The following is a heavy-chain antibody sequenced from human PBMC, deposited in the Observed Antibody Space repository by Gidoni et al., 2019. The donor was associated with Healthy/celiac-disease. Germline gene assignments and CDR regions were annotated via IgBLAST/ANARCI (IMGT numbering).Heavy chain of an antibody. CDR3: ARGYGLGD. CDR1: GGSFSGYY. CDR2: INHSGST. J-gene: IGHJ4*02. D-gene: IGHD7-27*01. V-gene: IGHV4-34*01. Sequence: QVQLQQWGAGLLKPSETLSLTCAVYGGSFSGYYWSWIRQPPGKGLEWIGEINHSGSTNYNPSLKSRVTISVDTSKNQFSLKLSSVTAADTAVYYCARGYGLGDWGQGTLVTVSS.